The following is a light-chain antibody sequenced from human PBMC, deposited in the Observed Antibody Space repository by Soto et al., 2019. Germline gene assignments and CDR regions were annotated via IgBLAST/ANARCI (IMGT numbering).Light chain of an antibody. CDR2: GAS. Sequence: EIVLTQSPGTLSLSPGERATLSCRASQSVSSSYLAWYQQKPGQAPRLLIYGASSRATGIPDRFSGSGSGTDFILTISRLEPEDFAVYYCLQYGSSPLYTFGQGTMLEIK. V-gene: IGKV3-20*01. CDR1: QSVSSSY. J-gene: IGKJ2*01. CDR3: LQYGSSPLYT.